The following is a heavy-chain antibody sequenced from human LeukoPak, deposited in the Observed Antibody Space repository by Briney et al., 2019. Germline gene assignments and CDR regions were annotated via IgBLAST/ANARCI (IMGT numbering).Heavy chain of an antibody. V-gene: IGHV3-21*01. CDR3: ARGRSVRGFGAFDI. Sequence: GGSLRLSCAASGFTFSSYSMNWVRQAPGKGLEWVSSISSSSSYIYYADSVKGRFTISRDNAKNSLYLQMNSLRAEDTAVYYCARGRSVRGFGAFDIWGQGTMVTVSS. CDR2: ISSSSSYI. CDR1: GFTFSSYS. J-gene: IGHJ3*02. D-gene: IGHD3-10*01.